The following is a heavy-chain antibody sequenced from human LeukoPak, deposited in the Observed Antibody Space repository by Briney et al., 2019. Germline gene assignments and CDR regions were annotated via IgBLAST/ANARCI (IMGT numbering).Heavy chain of an antibody. CDR1: GFTFSSYS. D-gene: IGHD6-19*01. Sequence: GGSLRLSCAASGFTFSSYSMNWVRQAPGKGLEWVSSISSSSSYIYYADSVKGRFTISRDNAKNTLYLQMNSLRAEDTAVYYCAKAPLYNSGWYFDYWGQGTLVTVSS. CDR2: ISSSSSYI. V-gene: IGHV3-21*04. J-gene: IGHJ4*02. CDR3: AKAPLYNSGWYFDY.